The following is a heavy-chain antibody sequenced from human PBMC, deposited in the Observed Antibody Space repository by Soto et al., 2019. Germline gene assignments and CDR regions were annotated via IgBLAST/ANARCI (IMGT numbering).Heavy chain of an antibody. J-gene: IGHJ4*02. D-gene: IGHD3-22*01. V-gene: IGHV5-10-1*01. CDR1: GYSFAGYW. CDR3: ARQIYDSDTGPNFQYYFDS. CDR2: IDPSDSQT. Sequence: HGESLKISCKGSGYSFAGYWITWVRRKPGKGLEWMERIDPSDSQTYYSPSFRGHVTISVTKSITTVFLQWSSLRASDTAMYYCARQIYDSDTGPNFQYYFDSWGQGTPVTVSS.